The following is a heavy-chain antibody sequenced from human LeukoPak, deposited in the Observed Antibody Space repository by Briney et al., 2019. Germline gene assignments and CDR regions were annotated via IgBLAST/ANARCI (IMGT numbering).Heavy chain of an antibody. CDR1: GGTCSSYA. CDR2: IIPIFGTA. J-gene: IGHJ6*02. D-gene: IGHD7-27*01. CDR3: ATPGPNRDYYYGMDV. V-gene: IGHV1-69*13. Sequence: ASVKVSCKASGGTCSSYAISWVRQAPGQGLEWMGGIIPIFGTANYAQKFQGRVTITADESTSTAYMELSSLRSEDTAVYYCATPGPNRDYYYGMDVWGQGTTVTVSS.